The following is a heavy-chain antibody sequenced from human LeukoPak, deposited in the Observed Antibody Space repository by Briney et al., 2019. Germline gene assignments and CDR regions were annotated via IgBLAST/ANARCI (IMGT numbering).Heavy chain of an antibody. V-gene: IGHV4-34*01. Sequence: SETLSLTCAVYGGSFSGYYWSWIRQPPGKGLEWIGEINHSGSTNYNPSLKSRVTISVDTSKSQFSLKLNSMTAADTAVYYCARGAQTYYDKAPVDYWGRGTLVTVSS. CDR2: INHSGST. CDR3: ARGAQTYYDKAPVDY. D-gene: IGHD3-22*01. CDR1: GGSFSGYY. J-gene: IGHJ4*02.